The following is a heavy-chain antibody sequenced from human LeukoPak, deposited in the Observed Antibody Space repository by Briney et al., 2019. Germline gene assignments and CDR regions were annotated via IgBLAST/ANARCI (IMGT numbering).Heavy chain of an antibody. J-gene: IGHJ3*02. V-gene: IGHV3-30*02. CDR1: GFTFSNYG. Sequence: PGGSLRLSCAASGFTFSNYGIHWVRQAPGKGLQWVTFIRYDGSNKYYADSVKGRFTISRDNSKNTLYLQMNSLRAEDTAVYYCASQPIYCSSTSCYPGAFDIWGQGTMVTVSS. CDR2: IRYDGSNK. D-gene: IGHD2-2*01. CDR3: ASQPIYCSSTSCYPGAFDI.